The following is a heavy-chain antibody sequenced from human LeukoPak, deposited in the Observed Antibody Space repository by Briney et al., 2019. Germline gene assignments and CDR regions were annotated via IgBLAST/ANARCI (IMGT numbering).Heavy chain of an antibody. V-gene: IGHV3-7*01. J-gene: IGHJ4*02. CDR2: INQDGSES. D-gene: IGHD4-23*01. Sequence: GGSLRLSCAASGFTFSSYWMSWVRQAPGKGLEWMANINQDGSESYYMDSVKGRFIISRDNAKTSLYLQMNSLRAEDTAVYYCVTHEVTVVTRSTFDFWGQGTLVTVSS. CDR1: GFTFSSYW. CDR3: VTHEVTVVTRSTFDF.